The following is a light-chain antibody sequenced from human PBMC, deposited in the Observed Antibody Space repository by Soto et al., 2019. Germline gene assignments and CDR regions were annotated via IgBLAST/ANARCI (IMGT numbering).Light chain of an antibody. V-gene: IGKV3-20*01. CDR1: QSVSSSY. Sequence: EIVLTQSPVTLSLSPGERATLSCRASQSVSSSYLAWYQQKPGQAPRLLIYGASSRATGIPDRFSGSGSGTDFTLTISRLEPEDFAVYYSQQYRSSPLTFGGGTKVDIK. J-gene: IGKJ4*01. CDR2: GAS. CDR3: QQYRSSPLT.